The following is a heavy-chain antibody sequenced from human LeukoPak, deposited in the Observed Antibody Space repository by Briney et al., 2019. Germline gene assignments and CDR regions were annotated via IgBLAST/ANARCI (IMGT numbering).Heavy chain of an antibody. D-gene: IGHD3-9*01. CDR3: AVESEYYDILTGYYLY. V-gene: IGHV3-23*01. CDR2: LSGSGGST. CDR1: GFTFSSYA. Sequence: GVSLRLSCAASGFTFSSYAMSWVRQAPGKGLEWVSALSGSGGSTYYADSVKGRFTFSRDNSKNTLYLQMNSLRAEDTAVYYCAVESEYYDILTGYYLYWGQGTLVTVSS. J-gene: IGHJ4*02.